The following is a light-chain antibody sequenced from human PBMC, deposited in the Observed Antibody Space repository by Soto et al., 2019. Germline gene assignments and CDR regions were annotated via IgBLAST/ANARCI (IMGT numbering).Light chain of an antibody. CDR2: GAS. CDR3: QQYGSSPFT. J-gene: IGKJ2*01. Sequence: EMVLTQSQGTLSLSPGETATLSCRASQSVSSSYLAWYRQKPGQAPSLLIYGASSRATGIPDRVSGSGSGTDFTLTISRLEPEDFAVYYCQQYGSSPFTFGQGTKLEIK. CDR1: QSVSSSY. V-gene: IGKV3-20*01.